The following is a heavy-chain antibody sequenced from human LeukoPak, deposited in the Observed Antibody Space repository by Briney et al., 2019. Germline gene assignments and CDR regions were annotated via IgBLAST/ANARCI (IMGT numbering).Heavy chain of an antibody. CDR1: GFTFSSYA. V-gene: IGHV3-30-3*01. J-gene: IGHJ4*02. D-gene: IGHD4-23*01. Sequence: GGSLRLSCAASGFTFSSYAMHWVRQAPGKGLEWVAVISYDGSNKYYADSVKGRFTISRDNSKNTLYLQMNSLRAEDTAVYYCARDHDYGGNRFDYWGQGTLVTVSS. CDR3: ARDHDYGGNRFDY. CDR2: ISYDGSNK.